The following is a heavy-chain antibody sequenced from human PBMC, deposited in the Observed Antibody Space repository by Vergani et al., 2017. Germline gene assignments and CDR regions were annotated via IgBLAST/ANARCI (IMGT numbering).Heavy chain of an antibody. CDR1: GGSINSHNYY. V-gene: IGHV4-61*02. D-gene: IGHD3-10*01. CDR2: IHTSGST. CDR3: ARGPPHYYGSGPPFDY. J-gene: IGHJ4*02. Sequence: QVQLQESGPGLVKPSQTLSLTCTVSGGSINSHNYYWSWIRQPAGKGLVWIGRIHTSGSTNYNPPLKSRVTMSEDTSKNQFSLNLTSVTAADTAGYFCARGPPHYYGSGPPFDYWGQGTLVTVSS.